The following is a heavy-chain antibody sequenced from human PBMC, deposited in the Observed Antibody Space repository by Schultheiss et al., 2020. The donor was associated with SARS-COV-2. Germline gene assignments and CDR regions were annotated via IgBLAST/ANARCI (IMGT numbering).Heavy chain of an antibody. CDR3: ARHLDHGGNYYMDV. D-gene: IGHD4-23*01. Sequence: GESLKISCHGSGYSFALYWIGWVRQMPGKGLEWMGIIYADDSDTRYSPSFQGQVTISVDKSINTAYLQWSSLKASDTAMYFCARHLDHGGNYYMDVWGKGTTVTVSS. J-gene: IGHJ6*03. V-gene: IGHV5-51*01. CDR2: IYADDSDT. CDR1: GYSFALYW.